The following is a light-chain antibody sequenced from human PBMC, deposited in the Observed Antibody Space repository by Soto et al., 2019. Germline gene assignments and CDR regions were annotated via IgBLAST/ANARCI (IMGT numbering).Light chain of an antibody. J-gene: IGLJ1*01. CDR1: SSDVGGYNY. V-gene: IGLV2-14*01. Sequence: QSALTQPASVYGSPGQSITISCTGTSSDVGGYNYVSWYQQHPGKAPKLMIYDASNRPSGVSNRFSGSKSGNTASLTISGLQAEDEADYYCSSYTSSSILYVFGTGTKVTVL. CDR3: SSYTSSSILYV. CDR2: DAS.